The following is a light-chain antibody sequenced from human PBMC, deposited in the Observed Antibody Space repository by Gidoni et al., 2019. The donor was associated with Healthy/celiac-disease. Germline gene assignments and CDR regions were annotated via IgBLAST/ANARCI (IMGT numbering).Light chain of an antibody. CDR3: QQYGSSRT. CDR2: GAS. J-gene: IGKJ1*01. Sequence: ELVFTQSPGTLSLSPGERATLSCRASQSVSSSYLAWYQQKPGQAPRLLIYGASSRATGIPDRFSGSGSGTDFTLTISRLEPEDVAVYYCQQYGSSRTFGQGTKVEIK. V-gene: IGKV3-20*01. CDR1: QSVSSSY.